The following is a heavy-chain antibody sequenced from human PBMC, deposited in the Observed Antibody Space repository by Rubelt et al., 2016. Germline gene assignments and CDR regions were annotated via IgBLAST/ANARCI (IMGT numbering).Heavy chain of an antibody. CDR3: ARDGYNGIWGFFDY. V-gene: IGHV1-69*04. Sequence: QVQLVQSGAEVKNPGSSVKVPCKASGGTFSSYAFSWVRQAPGQGLEWMGRTIPVLGIANDAQKFQGRVTITADKSTSTAYMELSSLRSEDTAVYYCARDGYNGIWGFFDYWGQGTLVTVSS. J-gene: IGHJ4*02. D-gene: IGHD5-24*01. CDR1: GGTFSSYA. CDR2: TIPVLGIA.